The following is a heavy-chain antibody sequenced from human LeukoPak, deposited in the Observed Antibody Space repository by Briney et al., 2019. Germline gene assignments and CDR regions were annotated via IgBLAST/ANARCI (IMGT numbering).Heavy chain of an antibody. Sequence: PSETLSLTCTVSGGSISSSSYYWGWIRQPPGKGLEWIGTSYYSGRTYSNPSLKSRVTVSVDMSKNQFSLKLSSVTAADTAVYYCARRIARSSSGFDYWGQGTLVTVSS. V-gene: IGHV4-39*01. CDR2: SYYSGRT. CDR1: GGSISSSSYY. J-gene: IGHJ4*02. D-gene: IGHD6-6*01. CDR3: ARRIARSSSGFDY.